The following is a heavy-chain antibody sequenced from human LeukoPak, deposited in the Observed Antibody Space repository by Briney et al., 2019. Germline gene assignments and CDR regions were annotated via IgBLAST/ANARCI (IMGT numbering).Heavy chain of an antibody. J-gene: IGHJ4*02. CDR2: IIPIFGTA. V-gene: IGHV1-69*06. CDR3: ARSKYSSGWYPAY. Sequence: SVRVSCKASGGTFSSYAISWVRQAPGQGLEWMGGIIPIFGTANYAQKFQGRVTITADKSTSTAYMELSSLRSEDTAVYYCARSKYSSGWYPAYWGQGTLVTVSS. CDR1: GGTFSSYA. D-gene: IGHD6-19*01.